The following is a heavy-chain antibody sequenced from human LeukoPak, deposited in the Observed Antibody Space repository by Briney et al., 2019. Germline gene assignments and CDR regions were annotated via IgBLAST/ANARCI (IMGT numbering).Heavy chain of an antibody. V-gene: IGHV3-23*01. CDR3: ARELEAYSSNWYLGY. CDR1: GFTFSSYA. J-gene: IGHJ4*02. D-gene: IGHD6-13*01. Sequence: GGSLRLSCAASGFTFSSYAMSWVRQAPGKGLEWVSAISGSGGSTYYADSVKGRFTISSDNSKNTLYLLMDSLRAEDTAVYYCARELEAYSSNWYLGYWGQGTLVTVSS. CDR2: ISGSGGST.